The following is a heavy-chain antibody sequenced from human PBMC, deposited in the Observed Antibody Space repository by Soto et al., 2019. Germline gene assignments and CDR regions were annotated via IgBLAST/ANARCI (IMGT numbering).Heavy chain of an antibody. CDR1: GGSFSGYY. CDR2: INHSGST. D-gene: IGHD6-13*01. V-gene: IGHV4-34*01. J-gene: IGHJ5*02. Sequence: QVQLQQWGAGLLKPSETLSLTCAVYGGSFSGYYWSWIRHPPGKGLELIGEINHSGSTNYNPSLKSRVTISVHTSKNQFSLKLSSVTAADTAVYYCARAGIAAACRVRHWFDPWGQGTLVTVSS. CDR3: ARAGIAAACRVRHWFDP.